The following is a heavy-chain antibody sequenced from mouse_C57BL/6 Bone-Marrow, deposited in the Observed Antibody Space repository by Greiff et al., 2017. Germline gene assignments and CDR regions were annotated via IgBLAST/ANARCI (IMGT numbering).Heavy chain of an antibody. CDR2: ISGGGGNT. D-gene: IGHD2-4*01. Sequence: DVHLVESGGGLVKPGGSLKLSCAASGFTFSSYTMSWVRQTPEKRLEWVATISGGGGNTYYPDSVKGRFTISRDNAKNTLYLQMSSLRSEDTALYYCARRAYDYVYYYAMDYWGQGTSVTVSS. CDR1: GFTFSSYT. V-gene: IGHV5-9*01. CDR3: ARRAYDYVYYYAMDY. J-gene: IGHJ4*01.